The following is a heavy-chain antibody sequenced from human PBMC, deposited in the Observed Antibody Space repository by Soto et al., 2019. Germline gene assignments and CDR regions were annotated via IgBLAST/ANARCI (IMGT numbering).Heavy chain of an antibody. D-gene: IGHD4-17*01. V-gene: IGHV3-15*01. CDR2: IKSKTDGGTT. CDR3: TTDPPGGVTTYQNDY. J-gene: IGHJ4*02. Sequence: GGSLRLSCAASGFTFSNAWMSWVRQAPGKGLEWVGRIKSKTDGGTTDYAAPVKGRFTISRDDSKNTLYLQMNSLKTEDTAVYYCTTDPPGGVTTYQNDYWGQGTLVTVSS. CDR1: GFTFSNAW.